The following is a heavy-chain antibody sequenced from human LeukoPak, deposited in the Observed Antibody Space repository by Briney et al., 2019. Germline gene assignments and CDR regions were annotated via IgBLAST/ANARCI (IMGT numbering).Heavy chain of an antibody. CDR2: TYHSGST. V-gene: IGHV4-38-2*02. CDR3: VGGIYFDY. J-gene: IGHJ4*02. Sequence: SEPLSLTCTVSGYSIRSGYYWGWIRQTPGKGLVWIGSTYHSGSTYYNPSLKIRVTISVDTSKNQFSLKLSSVTAADTAVYYCVGGIYFDYWGQGTLVTVSS. CDR1: GYSIRSGYY. D-gene: IGHD3-16*01.